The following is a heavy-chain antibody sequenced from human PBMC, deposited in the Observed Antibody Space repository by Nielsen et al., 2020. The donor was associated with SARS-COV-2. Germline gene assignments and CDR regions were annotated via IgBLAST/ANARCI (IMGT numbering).Heavy chain of an antibody. D-gene: IGHD4-17*01. Sequence: SETLSLTCTVSGGSISSYHWTWIRQSPGKGLEWIGYVSDSGTTNYNPSLKGRVTISLDTSRQQFFLNLTSVSAADRAVYYCARDYFGDYLDGFDIWGQGTLVTVSS. V-gene: IGHV4-59*01. CDR3: ARDYFGDYLDGFDI. J-gene: IGHJ3*02. CDR1: GGSISSYH. CDR2: VSDSGTT.